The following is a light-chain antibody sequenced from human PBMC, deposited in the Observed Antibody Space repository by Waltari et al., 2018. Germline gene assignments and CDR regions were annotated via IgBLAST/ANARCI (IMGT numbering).Light chain of an antibody. J-gene: IGLJ3*02. CDR2: GKN. V-gene: IGLV3-19*01. Sequence: SSGLTQDPAVSVALGQTVRITCQGDCLRTYFATWYQQKPGQATLLVIYGKNNRPPGIPDRFSGSSSEDTTSLTITGAHAEDEADYFCSSRDSSGNHVLFGGGTKLTVL. CDR3: SSRDSSGNHVL. CDR1: CLRTYF.